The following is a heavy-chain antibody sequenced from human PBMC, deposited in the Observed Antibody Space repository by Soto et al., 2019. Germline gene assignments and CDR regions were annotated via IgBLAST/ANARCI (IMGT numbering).Heavy chain of an antibody. J-gene: IGHJ3*02. CDR3: AKGRGVSDI. Sequence: EVQLLESGGGLVQPGGSLRLSCVASGFTFTSYAMSWVRQAPGKGLEWVSGISGSGDSTYYADSVMSRFTISRDNAKDTVCLKMDSLRAEDTAVYYCAKGRGVSDIWGQGTMVTVSS. CDR1: GFTFTSYA. D-gene: IGHD3-10*01. CDR2: ISGSGDST. V-gene: IGHV3-23*01.